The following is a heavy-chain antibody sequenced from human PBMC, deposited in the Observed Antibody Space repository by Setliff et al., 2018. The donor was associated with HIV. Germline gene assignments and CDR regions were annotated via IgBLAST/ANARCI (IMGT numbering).Heavy chain of an antibody. Sequence: ASVKVSFKASGYSFINYKINWLRQDPGRGLEWMGWIHTEQGFPMYAQGFTGRFVFSLDPSVNTAYLQINSLTPDDGGVYYCAVDRHAFDIWGQGTVVTVSS. J-gene: IGHJ3*02. D-gene: IGHD5-12*01. CDR2: IHTEQGFP. CDR3: AVDRHAFDI. V-gene: IGHV7-4-1*02. CDR1: GYSFINYK.